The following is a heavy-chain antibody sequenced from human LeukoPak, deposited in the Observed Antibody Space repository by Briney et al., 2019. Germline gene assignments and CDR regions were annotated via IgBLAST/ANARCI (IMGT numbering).Heavy chain of an antibody. D-gene: IGHD3-22*01. CDR3: ARYYYDSSPLIAY. Sequence: PSETLSLTCTVSGGSISSSSYYWGWIRQPPGKGLEGIGSIYYSGSTYYNPSLKSRVTISVDTSKNQFSLKLSSVTAADTAVYYCARYYYDSSPLIAYWGQGTQVAVSS. V-gene: IGHV4-39*01. J-gene: IGHJ4*02. CDR1: GGSISSSSYY. CDR2: IYYSGST.